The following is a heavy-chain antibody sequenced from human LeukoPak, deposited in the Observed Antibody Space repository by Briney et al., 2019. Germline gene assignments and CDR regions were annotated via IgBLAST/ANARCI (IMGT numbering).Heavy chain of an antibody. Sequence: EASVNVSCKSSGYTFTSYGISWVRQAPGQGLERMGWISAYNGNTNSAQKLQGRVTMTTDTSTSTDYMELRSLRSDDTAVYYCARGHYYDSSGYYWGLFDYWGQGALVTVSS. D-gene: IGHD3-22*01. J-gene: IGHJ4*02. CDR3: ARGHYYDSSGYYWGLFDY. CDR2: ISAYNGNT. CDR1: GYTFTSYG. V-gene: IGHV1-18*01.